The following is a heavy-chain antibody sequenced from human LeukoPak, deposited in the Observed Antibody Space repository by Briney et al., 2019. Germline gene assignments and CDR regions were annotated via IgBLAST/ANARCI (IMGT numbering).Heavy chain of an antibody. CDR2: ISGSGGSI. J-gene: IGHJ5*02. V-gene: IGHV3-23*01. D-gene: IGHD2-2*01. CDR1: GFTFSSYA. CDR3: AKDHYCSSTSCYAVGNWFDP. Sequence: GGSLRLSCAASGFTFSSYAMSWVRQAPGKGLEWVSAISGSGGSIYYADSVKGRFTISRDNSKNTLYLQMNSLRAEDTAVYYCAKDHYCSSTSCYAVGNWFDPWGQGTLVTVSS.